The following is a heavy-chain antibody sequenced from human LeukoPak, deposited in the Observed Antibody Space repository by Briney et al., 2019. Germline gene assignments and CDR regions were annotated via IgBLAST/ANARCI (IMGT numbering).Heavy chain of an antibody. CDR1: GGSISSSSYY. CDR2: IYTSGST. Sequence: SETLSLTCTVSGGSISSSSYYWGWIRQPPGKGLEWIGRIYTSGSTNYNPSLKSRVTMSVDTSKNQFSLKLSSVTAADTAVYYCASGVMRGGNWFDPWGQGTLVTVSS. J-gene: IGHJ5*02. D-gene: IGHD3-16*01. CDR3: ASGVMRGGNWFDP. V-gene: IGHV4-61*05.